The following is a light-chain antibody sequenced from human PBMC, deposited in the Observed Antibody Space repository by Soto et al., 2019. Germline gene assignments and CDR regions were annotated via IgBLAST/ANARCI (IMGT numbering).Light chain of an antibody. J-gene: IGKJ1*01. CDR1: QSFTSW. V-gene: IGKV1-5*01. CDR2: DAS. CDR3: QQYDSYSPS. Sequence: DIQMTQSPSTLSASVGDRVTITCRASQSFTSWLAWYQQKPGNAPKLLIYDASTLGSGVPSRFSGSGSGTEFTLPISSLQPDDFGTYYCQQYDSYSPSFGQGTKVEIK.